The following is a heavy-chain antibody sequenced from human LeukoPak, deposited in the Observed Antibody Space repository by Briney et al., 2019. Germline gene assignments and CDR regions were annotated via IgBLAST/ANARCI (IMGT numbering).Heavy chain of an antibody. J-gene: IGHJ6*03. D-gene: IGHD2/OR15-2a*01. Sequence: SETLSLTCTVSGASISSSSWTWIRQSPGKGLESLGFISNNGKTKYKSSFEGRVTMSLDTSKSQFSLTLSFVTAADTAVYYCARRIFSGTFRHFLYSFMDVWGKGTTVIVS. CDR2: ISNNGKT. V-gene: IGHV4-59*08. CDR3: ARRIFSGTFRHFLYSFMDV. CDR1: GASISSSS.